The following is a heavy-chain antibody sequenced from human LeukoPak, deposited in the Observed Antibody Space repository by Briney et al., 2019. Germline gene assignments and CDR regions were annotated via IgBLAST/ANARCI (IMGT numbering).Heavy chain of an antibody. J-gene: IGHJ3*02. D-gene: IGHD4-17*01. CDR2: INHSGST. Sequence: SEALSLTCAVYGGSFSGYYWSWIRQPPGKGLEWIGEINHSGSTNYNPSLKSRVTISVDTSKNQFSLKLSSVTAADTAVYYCAGLLDYGDYGDAFDIWGQGTMVTVSS. CDR1: GGSFSGYY. V-gene: IGHV4-34*01. CDR3: AGLLDYGDYGDAFDI.